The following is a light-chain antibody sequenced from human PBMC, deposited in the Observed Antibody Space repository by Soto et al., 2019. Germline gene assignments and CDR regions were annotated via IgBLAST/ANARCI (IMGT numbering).Light chain of an antibody. J-gene: IGKJ1*01. CDR3: QQHSHWPPWT. Sequence: PGERATLSCRASENVRTFVDWYQQKPGQAPRLLIYGASNRATDIPARFSGSGSGTDFTLTIGNLEPEDFAVYYCQQHSHWPPWTFGQGTRVEIQ. CDR1: ENVRTF. CDR2: GAS. V-gene: IGKV3-11*01.